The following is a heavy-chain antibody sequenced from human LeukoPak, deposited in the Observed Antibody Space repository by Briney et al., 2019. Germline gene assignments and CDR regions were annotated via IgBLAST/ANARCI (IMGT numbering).Heavy chain of an antibody. CDR3: AKEIYCTATSCQGNDAFDL. V-gene: IGHV3-30*02. CDR2: IRYDATTI. CDR1: GLTFSNFG. D-gene: IGHD2-8*02. J-gene: IGHJ3*01. Sequence: GGPLRLSCTASGLTFSNFGMHWVRQAPGKGLEWVTFIRYDATTIYYLDSVKGRFTVSRDNSKNAVYLQMNSLKVEDTAVYYCAKEIYCTATSCQGNDAFDLWGQGTVVTVSS.